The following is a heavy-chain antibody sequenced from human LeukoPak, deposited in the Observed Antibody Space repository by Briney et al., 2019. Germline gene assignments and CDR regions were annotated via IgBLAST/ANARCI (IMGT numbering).Heavy chain of an antibody. V-gene: IGHV3-30*18. D-gene: IGHD5-18*01. CDR1: GFTFSSYG. J-gene: IGHJ5*02. CDR3: AKELRGYSYGLRNNWFDP. CDR2: ISYDGSNK. Sequence: GGSLRLSCAASGFTFSSYGMHWVRQAPGKGLEWAAVISYDGSNKYYADSVKGRFTISRDNSKNTLYLQMNSLRAEDTAVYYCAKELRGYSYGLRNNWFDPWGQGTLVTVSS.